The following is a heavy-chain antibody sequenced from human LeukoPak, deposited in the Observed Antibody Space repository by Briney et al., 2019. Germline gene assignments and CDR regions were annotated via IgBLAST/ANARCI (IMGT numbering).Heavy chain of an antibody. CDR2: IYYSGST. CDR3: AKSREEIRGLDAFDI. D-gene: IGHD5-24*01. CDR1: GGSISSDDYC. V-gene: IGHV4-31*03. Sequence: SQTLSLTCSVSGGSISSDDYCWNWIRQHPGKGLEWIGYIYYSGSTYYNPSLKSRVALSVDTTKNQFSLKLSSLTAADTAVYYCAKSREEIRGLDAFDIWGQGTMVTVSS. J-gene: IGHJ3*02.